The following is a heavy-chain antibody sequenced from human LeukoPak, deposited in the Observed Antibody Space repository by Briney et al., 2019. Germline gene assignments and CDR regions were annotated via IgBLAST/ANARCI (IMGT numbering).Heavy chain of an antibody. CDR3: SRNGLVDFDY. CDR2: IRRRAYGGAA. J-gene: IGHJ4*02. V-gene: IGHV3-49*04. CDR1: GFAFDDFA. Sequence: PGGSLRLSCTTSGFAFDDFAMSWVRQPAGKGLEWVGFIRRRAYGGAAAYAASMKGRFIISRDDSKGIAYLQMNSLKTEDTAVYYCSRNGLVDFDYWGQGSRVIVSP.